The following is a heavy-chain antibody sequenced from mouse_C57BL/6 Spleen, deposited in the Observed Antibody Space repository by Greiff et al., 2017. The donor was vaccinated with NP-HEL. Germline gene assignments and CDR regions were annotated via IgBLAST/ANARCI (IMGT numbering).Heavy chain of an antibody. Sequence: EVQLVESGPGLVKPSQSLSLTCSVTGYSITSGYYWNWIRQFPGNKLEWMGYISYDGSNNYNPSLKNRISITRDTSKNQFFLKLNSVTTEDTATYYCLRLDPLLYYAMDYWGQGTSVTVSS. D-gene: IGHD1-1*01. V-gene: IGHV3-6*01. CDR3: LRLDPLLYYAMDY. CDR1: GYSITSGYY. CDR2: ISYDGSN. J-gene: IGHJ4*01.